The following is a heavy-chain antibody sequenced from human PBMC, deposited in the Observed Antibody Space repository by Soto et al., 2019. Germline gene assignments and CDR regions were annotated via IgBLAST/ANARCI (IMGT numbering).Heavy chain of an antibody. CDR3: ARGALYYYDSSGYPSHFDY. CDR2: IGTAGDT. J-gene: IGHJ4*02. CDR1: GVTFSNYD. Sequence: GGSLRLSCAASGVTFSNYDMHWVRQATGKRLEWVSTIGTAGDTYYPGSVKGRFTISREDAKNSLYLQMNSLRAEDTAVYYCARGALYYYDSSGYPSHFDYWGQGTLVTVSS. V-gene: IGHV3-13*01. D-gene: IGHD3-22*01.